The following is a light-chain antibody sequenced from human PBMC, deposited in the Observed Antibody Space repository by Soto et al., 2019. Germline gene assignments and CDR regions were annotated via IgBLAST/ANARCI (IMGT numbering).Light chain of an antibody. V-gene: IGLV2-14*01. CDR3: SSYTGRRKPGV. CDR1: SSDVGGYNY. CDR2: EVS. J-gene: IGLJ3*02. Sequence: QSALTQPASVSGSPGQSITISCTGTSSDVGGYNYVSWYQQHPGKAPKLMIYEVSNRPSGVSNRFSGYKSGNTASLTISGRQAEDEADDYCSSYTGRRKPGVFGRGTKLTLL.